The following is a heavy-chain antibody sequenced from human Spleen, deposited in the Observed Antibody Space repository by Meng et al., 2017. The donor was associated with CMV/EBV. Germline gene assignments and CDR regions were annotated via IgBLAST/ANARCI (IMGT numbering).Heavy chain of an antibody. D-gene: IGHD6-19*01. CDR2: ISSSSRTK. J-gene: IGHJ4*02. Sequence: GESLKISCTVSGFNFSDYYMNWIRQAPGKGLEWVSYISSSSRTKHYADSVKGRVIISRDNSKNTLSLHMNSLKVEDTAVYYCAKGGPVAGNDFDYWGQGTLVTVSS. CDR3: AKGGPVAGNDFDY. CDR1: GFNFSDYY. V-gene: IGHV3-11*04.